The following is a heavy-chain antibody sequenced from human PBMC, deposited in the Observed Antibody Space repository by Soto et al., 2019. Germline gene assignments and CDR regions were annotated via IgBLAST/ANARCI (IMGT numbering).Heavy chain of an antibody. V-gene: IGHV3-53*01. D-gene: IGHD2-15*01. CDR3: ARAPSALWYPDL. Sequence: EVQLVESGGGLIQPGGSLRLSCAASGFTVSSNYMSWVRQAPGKGLEWVSVIYSGGPTYYADSVKGRFTISRDSSKNTLYLQMHSLRAEDTAVYSCARAPSALWYPDLWGRGTQVTVSS. CDR1: GFTVSSNY. CDR2: IYSGGPT. J-gene: IGHJ2*01.